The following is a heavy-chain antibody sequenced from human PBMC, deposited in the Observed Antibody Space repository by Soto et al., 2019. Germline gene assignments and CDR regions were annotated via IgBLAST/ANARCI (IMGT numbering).Heavy chain of an antibody. V-gene: IGHV4-59*01. J-gene: IGHJ3*02. Sequence: QVQLQESGPGLVKPSETLSLTCTVSGDSISSYYWSWIRQPPGKGLEWIGYIYYSGSTNYTPSLRSRVTTSLDTSKNQFALKLSSVTAADTAVYYCAKGVRGGYDAFDIWGQGTMVTVSS. D-gene: IGHD3-10*01. CDR3: AKGVRGGYDAFDI. CDR1: GDSISSYY. CDR2: IYYSGST.